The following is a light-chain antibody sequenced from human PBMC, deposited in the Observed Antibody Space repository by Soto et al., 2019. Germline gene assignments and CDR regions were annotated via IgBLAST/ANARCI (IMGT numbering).Light chain of an antibody. CDR2: GNS. CDR3: QSQDSSVV. CDR1: SSNIGAGYD. J-gene: IGLJ2*01. Sequence: QSVLTQPPSVSGAPGQRVTISCTGSSSNIGAGYDVHWYQQLPGTAPKLLIYGNSNRPSGVPDRFSGSKSGTSASLAITGLQAEDEACYFRQSQDSSVVFGGGTKLTVL. V-gene: IGLV1-40*01.